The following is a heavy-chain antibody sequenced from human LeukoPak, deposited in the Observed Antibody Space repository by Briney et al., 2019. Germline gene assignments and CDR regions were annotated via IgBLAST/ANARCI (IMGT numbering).Heavy chain of an antibody. CDR2: IIPMFGTA. J-gene: IGHJ3*02. CDR3: AREGRHIVVVTASKGGLDAFNI. D-gene: IGHD2-21*02. CDR1: GGTSSSYA. V-gene: IGHV1-69*06. Sequence: SVKVSCKASGGTSSSYAISWVRQAPGQGLEWMGGIIPMFGTANYAQKFQGRVTITADKSTSTAYMELSSLTSEDTAVYYCAREGRHIVVVTASKGGLDAFNIWGQGTMVTVSS.